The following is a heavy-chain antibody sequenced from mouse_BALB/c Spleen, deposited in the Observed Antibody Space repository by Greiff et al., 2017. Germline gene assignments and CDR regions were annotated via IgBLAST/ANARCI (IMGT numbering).Heavy chain of an antibody. V-gene: IGHV3-2*02. CDR3: ARGGRNYAMDY. CDR2: ISYSGST. D-gene: IGHD1-1*01. J-gene: IGHJ4*01. Sequence: EVQLQQSGPGLVKPSQSLSLSCTVTGYSITSDYAWNWIRQFPGNQLEWMGYISYSGSTSYNPSLKSRISITRDTSKNQSFLQMNSVTTEDTATYYCARGGRNYAMDYWGQGTSVTVSS. CDR1: GYSITSDYA.